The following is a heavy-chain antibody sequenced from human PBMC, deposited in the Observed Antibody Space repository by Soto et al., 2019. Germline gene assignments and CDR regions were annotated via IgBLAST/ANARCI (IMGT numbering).Heavy chain of an antibody. J-gene: IGHJ4*02. CDR1: GGSISSNSYY. Sequence: QLQLQESGPGLVKPSETLSLTCTVSGGSISSNSYYWGWIRQPPGKGLEWIGNVYYSGSTYYNPSLPSRATTSGDTSTNQFPLMLSSVTAADTAVDYCVRHVLYDGDGDSWGQGTLVTVSS. CDR2: VYYSGST. V-gene: IGHV4-39*01. CDR3: VRHVLYDGDGDS. D-gene: IGHD2-8*02.